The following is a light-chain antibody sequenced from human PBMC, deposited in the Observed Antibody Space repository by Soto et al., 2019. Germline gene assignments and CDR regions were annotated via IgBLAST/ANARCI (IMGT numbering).Light chain of an antibody. J-gene: IGKJ3*01. Sequence: DMRMTQSPSSLSASVGDRLTITCRSSQRISTYLNWYQQKPGKAPKVVIYAASNLQSGVPSRFSGSGSGTDFTLTISSLQPEDFATYFCQQTYTTPFTFGPGTKVDIK. CDR1: QRISTY. CDR2: AAS. CDR3: QQTYTTPFT. V-gene: IGKV1-39*01.